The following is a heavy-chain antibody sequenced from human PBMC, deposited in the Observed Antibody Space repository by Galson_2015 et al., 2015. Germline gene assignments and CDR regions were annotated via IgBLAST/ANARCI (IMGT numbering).Heavy chain of an antibody. J-gene: IGHJ5*02. CDR2: IYPGDSDT. Sequence: QSGAEVKKPGESLWISCKGSGYSFTRYWVSWVRQMPGQGLEWLGIIYPGDSDTRYSPSFQGQVTISADKSISTAYLQWSSLKASDTAMYYCARLARYCSSTSCYRDWFDPWGQGTLVTVSS. V-gene: IGHV5-51*01. D-gene: IGHD2-2*01. CDR1: GYSFTRYW. CDR3: ARLARYCSSTSCYRDWFDP.